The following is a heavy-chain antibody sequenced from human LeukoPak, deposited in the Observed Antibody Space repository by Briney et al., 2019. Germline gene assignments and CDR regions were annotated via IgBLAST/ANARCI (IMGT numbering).Heavy chain of an antibody. Sequence: GGSPRLSCAASGFSFSSSAMNWVRQPPGKGLEWVSSISGDTTYYADSVKGRFAISRENSKNTLYLQMNSLRAEDTALYYCAKDLSGSGWASHYWGQGTLVTVSS. CDR3: AKDLSGSGWASHY. V-gene: IGHV3-23*01. CDR2: ISGDTT. CDR1: GFSFSSSA. J-gene: IGHJ4*02. D-gene: IGHD6-19*01.